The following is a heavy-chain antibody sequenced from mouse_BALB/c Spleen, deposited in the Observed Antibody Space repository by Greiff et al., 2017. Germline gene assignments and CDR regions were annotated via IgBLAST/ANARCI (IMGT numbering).Heavy chain of an antibody. CDR1: GFTFSDYY. J-gene: IGHJ2*01. D-gene: IGHD3-3*01. Sequence: VQLKESGGGLVKPGGSLKLSCAASGFTFSDYYMYWVRQTPEKRLEWVATISDGGSYTYYPDSVKGRFTISRDNAKNNLYLQMSSLKSEDTAMYYCAREGWDRYYFDYWGQGTTLTVSS. V-gene: IGHV5-4*02. CDR2: ISDGGSYT. CDR3: AREGWDRYYFDY.